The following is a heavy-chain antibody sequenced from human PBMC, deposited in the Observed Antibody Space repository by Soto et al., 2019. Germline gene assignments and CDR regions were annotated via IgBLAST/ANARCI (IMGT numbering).Heavy chain of an antibody. CDR2: ISSGSKTI. D-gene: IGHD1-26*01. CDR3: AREDILGARSFDY. CDR1: GFTFSGYS. J-gene: IGHJ4*02. V-gene: IGHV3-48*02. Sequence: GGSLRLSCAASGFTFSGYSVNWVRQAPGKGLEWVSYISSGSKTIYYAESVKGRFTVSRDNARNSQYLQMNNLRDEDTAVYYRAREDILGARSFDYWGQGTLVTVSS.